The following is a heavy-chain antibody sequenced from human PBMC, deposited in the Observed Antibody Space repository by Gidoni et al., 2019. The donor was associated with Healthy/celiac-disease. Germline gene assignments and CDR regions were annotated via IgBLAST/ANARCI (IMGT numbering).Heavy chain of an antibody. CDR3: AKGIADVVITIGCY. CDR1: GFTFSSYA. D-gene: IGHD3-22*01. J-gene: IGHJ4*02. CDR2: ISGSGGST. Sequence: EVQLLESGGGLVQPGGSLRLSCAASGFTFSSYAMSWVRQAPGKGLELVSAISGSGGSTYYADSVKGRFTISRDNSKNTLYLQMNSLRAEDTAVYYCAKGIADVVITIGCYWGQGTLVTVSS. V-gene: IGHV3-23*01.